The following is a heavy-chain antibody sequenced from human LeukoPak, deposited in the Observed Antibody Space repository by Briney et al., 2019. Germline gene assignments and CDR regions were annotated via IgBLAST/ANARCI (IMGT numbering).Heavy chain of an antibody. J-gene: IGHJ3*02. Sequence: GGSLRLSCVASGXTFSNAWMNWVRQAPGEGLEWVGRIKTKADVGTVDYTAPVKGRFTISRDDSKNTLYLQMNSLKTEDTALYYCTTNDAFDIWGQGTMVTVSS. CDR3: TTNDAFDI. CDR1: GXTFSNAW. V-gene: IGHV3-15*01. CDR2: IKTKADVGTV.